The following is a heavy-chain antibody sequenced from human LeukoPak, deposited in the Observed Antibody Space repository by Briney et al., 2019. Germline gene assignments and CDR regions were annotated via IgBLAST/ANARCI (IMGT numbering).Heavy chain of an antibody. CDR1: GLTFSSYG. Sequence: GGSLRLSCAASGLTFSSYGMHWVRQAPGKGLEWVAVIWYDGSNKYYADSVKGRFTISRDNSRNTLYLQMNSLRAEDTAVYYCAKAGANCGGDCHIDYWGQGTLVTVSS. D-gene: IGHD2-21*02. CDR2: IWYDGSNK. CDR3: AKAGANCGGDCHIDY. V-gene: IGHV3-33*06. J-gene: IGHJ4*02.